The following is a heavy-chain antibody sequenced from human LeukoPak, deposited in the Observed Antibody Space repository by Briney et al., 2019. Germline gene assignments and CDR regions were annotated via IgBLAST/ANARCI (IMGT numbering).Heavy chain of an antibody. V-gene: IGHV3-7*01. Sequence: PGGSLRLSCAASGFTFSTYWMNWVRQAPGKGLEWVAIIEQDGSEKYYVDSVKGRFTISRDNAKNSLYLQMSSLRAEDTAVYYCARFHDYWGQGTLVTVSS. CDR2: IEQDGSEK. CDR1: GFTFSTYW. J-gene: IGHJ4*02. CDR3: ARFHDY.